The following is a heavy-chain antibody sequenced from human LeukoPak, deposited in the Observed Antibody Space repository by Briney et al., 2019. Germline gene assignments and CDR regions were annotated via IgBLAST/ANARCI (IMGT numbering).Heavy chain of an antibody. D-gene: IGHD3-10*01. CDR2: IYTSGST. Sequence: SETLSLTCTVSGDSITIYYWSWIRQPPGKGQEWIGRIYTSGSTNYNPSLKSRVTISVDTSKNQFSLKLSSVTAADTAVYYCARDSVSSSGQFDYWGQGTLVTVSS. CDR1: GDSITIYY. J-gene: IGHJ4*02. V-gene: IGHV4-4*08. CDR3: ARDSVSSSGQFDY.